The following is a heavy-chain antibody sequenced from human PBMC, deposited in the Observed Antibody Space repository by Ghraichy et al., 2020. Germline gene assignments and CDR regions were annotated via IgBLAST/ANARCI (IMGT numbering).Heavy chain of an antibody. V-gene: IGHV1-69*06. Sequence: SVKVSCKASGGTFSSYAISWVRQAPGQGLEWMGGIIPIFGTANYAQKFQGRVTITADKSTSTAYMELSSLRSEDTAVYYCARDPDLDRPTLFYWGQGTLVTVSS. D-gene: IGHD6-6*01. CDR3: ARDPDLDRPTLFY. J-gene: IGHJ4*02. CDR1: GGTFSSYA. CDR2: IIPIFGTA.